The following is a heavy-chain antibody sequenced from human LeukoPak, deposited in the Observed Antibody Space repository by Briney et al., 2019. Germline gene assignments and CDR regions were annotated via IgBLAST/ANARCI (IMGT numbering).Heavy chain of an antibody. CDR3: ARDRLHYVEYEKTFDY. Sequence: PGGSLRLSCAASGFTFSSSAMSWVRQAPGKGLEWVSNISGSGSGGSTYYADSVKGRFTISRDNAKNSLYLQMSSLRAGDTAVYYCARDRLHYVEYEKTFDYWGQGTLVTVSS. J-gene: IGHJ4*02. D-gene: IGHD4-17*01. V-gene: IGHV3-23*01. CDR1: GFTFSSSA. CDR2: ISGSGSGGST.